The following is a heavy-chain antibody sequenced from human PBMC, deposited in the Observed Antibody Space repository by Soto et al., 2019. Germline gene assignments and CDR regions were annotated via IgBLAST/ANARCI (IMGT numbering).Heavy chain of an antibody. V-gene: IGHV3-23*01. D-gene: IGHD6-19*01. CDR1: GFTFSNYA. CDR2: ISGSSSSGGPT. Sequence: GGSLRLSCAASGFTFSNYAMSWVCQAPGKGLEWVSSISGSSSSGGPTYYADSVKGRFTISRDNSKSTLYLQMSSLRAEDTAVYYCARGRGIAVTLYWGQGTLVTVSS. CDR3: ARGRGIAVTLY. J-gene: IGHJ4*02.